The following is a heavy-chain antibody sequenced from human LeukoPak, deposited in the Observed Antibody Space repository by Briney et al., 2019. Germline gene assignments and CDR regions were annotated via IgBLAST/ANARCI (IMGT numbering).Heavy chain of an antibody. J-gene: IGHJ3*02. CDR2: IYYSGST. Sequence: SATLSLTCTVSGGSIGSYYWSWIRQPPGKGLEWIGYIYYSGSTNYNPSLKSRVTISVDTSKNQFSLKLSSVTAADTAVYYCARANYYDSSGPVDAFDIWGQGTMVTVSS. D-gene: IGHD3-22*01. CDR1: GGSIGSYY. V-gene: IGHV4-59*01. CDR3: ARANYYDSSGPVDAFDI.